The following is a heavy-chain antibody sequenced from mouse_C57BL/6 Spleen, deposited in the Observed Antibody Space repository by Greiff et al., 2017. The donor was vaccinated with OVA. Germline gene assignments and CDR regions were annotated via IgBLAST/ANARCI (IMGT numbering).Heavy chain of an antibody. D-gene: IGHD2-3*01. V-gene: IGHV10-1*01. CDR1: GFSFNTYA. Sequence: EVQGVESGGGLVQPKGSLKLSCAASGFSFNTYAMNWVRQAPGQGLEWVARIRSKSNNYATYYADSVKDRFTISRDDSESMLYLQMNNLKTEDTAMYYCVSPFYDGYSAWFAYWGQGTLVTVSA. CDR3: VSPFYDGYSAWFAY. CDR2: IRSKSNNYAT. J-gene: IGHJ3*01.